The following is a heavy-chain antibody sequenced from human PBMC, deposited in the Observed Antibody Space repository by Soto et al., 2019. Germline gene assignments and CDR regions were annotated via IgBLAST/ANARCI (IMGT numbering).Heavy chain of an antibody. CDR3: VARGMTYDFLSGPHPFDP. D-gene: IGHD3-3*01. J-gene: IGHJ5*02. Sequence: SETLSLTCAAHNGSFTDYFWTWFRQSPGRGLEWIGEINHRGGATYNPSLRSRVTISIDTSKNHFSLSLRSLTAADTAVYYCVARGMTYDFLSGPHPFDPWGHGTLVTVSS. V-gene: IGHV4-34*01. CDR1: NGSFTDYF. CDR2: INHRGGA.